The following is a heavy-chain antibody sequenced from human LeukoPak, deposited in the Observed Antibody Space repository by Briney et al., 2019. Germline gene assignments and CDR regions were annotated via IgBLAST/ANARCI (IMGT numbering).Heavy chain of an antibody. V-gene: IGHV3-11*01. J-gene: IGHJ4*02. D-gene: IGHD6-19*01. CDR2: ISSSGDIT. Sequence: GGSLRLSCAASGFTFSDYYISWIRQAPGKGLEWVSDISSSGDITSYADSVKGRFTISRDNATKSLHLQMNSLRAEDSAVYYCARETVAGTFDYWGQGTQVTVSS. CDR3: ARETVAGTFDY. CDR1: GFTFSDYY.